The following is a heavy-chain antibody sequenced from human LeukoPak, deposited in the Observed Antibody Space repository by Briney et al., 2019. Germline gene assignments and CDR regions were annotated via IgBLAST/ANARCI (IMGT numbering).Heavy chain of an antibody. J-gene: IGHJ5*02. Sequence: ASVKVSFKSAVYTFTSYYMHWVRQAPGQGREWMGIINPSGGRTGYAQKSQGRVTMIRDMPPSTVYMELSSLRSEDTALYYCARAWGSSWYDGWFDTWGQGTLVTVSS. D-gene: IGHD6-13*01. V-gene: IGHV1-46*01. CDR2: INPSGGRT. CDR3: ARAWGSSWYDGWFDT. CDR1: VYTFTSYY.